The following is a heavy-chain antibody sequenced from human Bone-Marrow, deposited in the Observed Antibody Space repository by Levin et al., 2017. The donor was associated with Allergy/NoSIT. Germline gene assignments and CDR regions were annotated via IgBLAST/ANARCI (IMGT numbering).Heavy chain of an antibody. CDR2: SYTSGNI. D-gene: IGHD2-21*01. Sequence: SAPLSLTCPVSGVSLTSVSSYWSWIRQPAGKGLEWIGHSYTSGNITYNPSLKSRVPLSLDTSKNQFSLKLRSVTAADTAVYYCARVLQYSYYYTDVWGKGTMVTVSS. CDR3: ARVLQYSYYYTDV. V-gene: IGHV4-61*09. J-gene: IGHJ6*03. CDR1: GVSLTSVSSY.